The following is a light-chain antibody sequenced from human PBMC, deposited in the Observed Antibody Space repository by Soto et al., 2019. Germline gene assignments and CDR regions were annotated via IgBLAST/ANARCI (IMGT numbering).Light chain of an antibody. J-gene: IGKJ1*01. CDR1: QGIIDY. V-gene: IGKV1-27*01. Sequence: DIQMTQSPSSLSASVGDTVTITCRASQGIIDYLAWFQQRPGKVPKLLIYAASTLHTGVPSRFSGSGAGTDFTLTINSLQPEDAGTYYCQKYDTAPQTFGPGTRVTIK. CDR2: AAS. CDR3: QKYDTAPQT.